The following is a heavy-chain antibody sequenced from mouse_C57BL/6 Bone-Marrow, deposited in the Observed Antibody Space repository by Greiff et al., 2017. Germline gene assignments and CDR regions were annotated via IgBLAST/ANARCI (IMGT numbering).Heavy chain of an antibody. J-gene: IGHJ2*01. V-gene: IGHV5-6*01. CDR1: GFTFSSYG. CDR2: ISSGGSYT. Sequence: EVQLVESGGDLVKPGGSLKLSCAASGFTFSSYGMSWVRQTPDKRLEWVATISSGGSYTYYPDSVKGRFTISRDNAKNTLYLQMSSLKSEDTAMYYCARLLRKYFDYWGQGTTLTGSS. D-gene: IGHD2-3*01. CDR3: ARLLRKYFDY.